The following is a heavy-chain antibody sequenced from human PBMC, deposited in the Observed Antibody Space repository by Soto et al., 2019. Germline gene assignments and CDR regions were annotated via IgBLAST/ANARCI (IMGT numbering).Heavy chain of an antibody. CDR2: ISSSSSTK. CDR1: GFNFSSYS. J-gene: IGHJ3*02. Sequence: PGGSLRLSCAASGFNFSSYSMNWVRQATGKGLEWVSYISSSSSTKYYADSVKGRFTISRDNAKNTLYLQMNSLRAEDTAVYYCARVEGYCSGGSCNDAFDIWGQGTMVTVSS. V-gene: IGHV3-48*01. CDR3: ARVEGYCSGGSCNDAFDI. D-gene: IGHD2-15*01.